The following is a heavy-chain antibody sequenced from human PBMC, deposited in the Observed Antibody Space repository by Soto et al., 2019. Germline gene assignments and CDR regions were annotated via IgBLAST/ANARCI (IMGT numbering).Heavy chain of an antibody. CDR2: INHSGGT. V-gene: IGHV4-34*01. Sequence: NPSETLSLTCAVHGGSFSGYYWSWIRQPPGKGLEWIGEINHSGGTNYNPSLKSRVTISVDTSKNQFSLKLSSVTAADTAVYYCARGSIAAAGYYFDYWGQGTLVTVSS. J-gene: IGHJ4*02. D-gene: IGHD6-13*01. CDR1: GGSFSGYY. CDR3: ARGSIAAAGYYFDY.